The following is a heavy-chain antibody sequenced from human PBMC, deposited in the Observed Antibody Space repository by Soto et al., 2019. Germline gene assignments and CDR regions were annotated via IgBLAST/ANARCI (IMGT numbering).Heavy chain of an antibody. D-gene: IGHD6-19*01. V-gene: IGHV3-30*18. CDR2: VSSDGMTK. Sequence: PGGSLRLSCVASGFAFSYYGIHWVRQAPGKGLEWVGVVSSDGMTKYYADSVKGRFTISRDNSKNTLFLQMDSLRPEDTAVYYCAKEIAVAGDLDYWGHGILVTVSS. J-gene: IGHJ4*01. CDR3: AKEIAVAGDLDY. CDR1: GFAFSYYG.